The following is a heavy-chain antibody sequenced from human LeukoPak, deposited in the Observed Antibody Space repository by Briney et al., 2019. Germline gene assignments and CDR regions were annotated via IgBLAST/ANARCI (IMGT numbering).Heavy chain of an antibody. D-gene: IGHD3-10*01. J-gene: IGHJ6*02. CDR2: INGGSGRT. V-gene: IGHV1-3*01. CDR1: GYTFTSYA. Sequence: ASVKVSCKASGYTFTSYAMNWVRQAPGQRLEWMGWINGGSGRTKYSQNFQGRVTITRDTSASTAYMELSSLRSEDTAVYYCARYLDVWGQGTTVTVSS. CDR3: ARYLDV.